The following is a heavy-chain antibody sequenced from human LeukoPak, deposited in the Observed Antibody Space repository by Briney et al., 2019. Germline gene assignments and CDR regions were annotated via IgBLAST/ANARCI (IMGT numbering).Heavy chain of an antibody. V-gene: IGHV4-59*01. J-gene: IGHJ6*02. D-gene: IGHD3-10*01. CDR2: IYYSGST. CDR1: GGSISSYY. Sequence: SETLSLTCTVSGGSISSYYWSWIRQPPGKGLEWIGYIYYSGSTNYNPSLKSRVTISVDTSKNQFSLKLSSVTAADTAVYYCARGVPYYYGSGHYYYYYGMDVWGQGTTVTVSS. CDR3: ARGVPYYYGSGHYYYYYGMDV.